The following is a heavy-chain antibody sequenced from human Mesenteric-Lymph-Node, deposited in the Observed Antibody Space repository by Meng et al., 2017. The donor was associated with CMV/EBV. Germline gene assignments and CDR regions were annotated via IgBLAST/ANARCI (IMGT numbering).Heavy chain of an antibody. CDR1: AYY. CDR3: ARVRNTNMLGYCSSSSCPFDY. Sequence: AYYWSWIRQHPGKGLEWIGYIYYSGSAYYNPSLKSRVTISVDTSEDQFSLRLSSVTAADTAVYYCARVRNTNMLGYCSSSSCPFDYWGQGILVTVSS. V-gene: IGHV4-31*02. CDR2: IYYSGSA. J-gene: IGHJ4*02. D-gene: IGHD2-2*01.